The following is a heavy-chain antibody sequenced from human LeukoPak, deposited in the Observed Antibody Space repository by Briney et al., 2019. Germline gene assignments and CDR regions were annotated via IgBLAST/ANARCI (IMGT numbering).Heavy chain of an antibody. V-gene: IGHV5-51*01. J-gene: IGHJ5*02. CDR3: VRSPACSSGTCYPNWLDP. CDR1: GYIFTNNW. Sequence: GESLHLSCKGSGYIFTNNWIVWVRQMPAKGLECMGVTYPRDSHTRYSPSFQGQVTISADKSISSAYLQWSSLKASDTAMYYCVRSPACSSGTCYPNWLDPWGQGTLVTVSS. D-gene: IGHD2-15*01. CDR2: TYPRDSHT.